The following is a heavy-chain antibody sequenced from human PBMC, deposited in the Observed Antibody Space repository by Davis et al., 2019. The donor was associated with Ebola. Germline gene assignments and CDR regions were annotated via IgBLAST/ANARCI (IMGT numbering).Heavy chain of an antibody. CDR1: GFTFSSYS. CDR2: ISGSGGST. V-gene: IGHV3-23*01. J-gene: IGHJ4*02. Sequence: GESLKISCAASGFTFSSYSMSWVRQAPGKGLEWVSAISGSGGSTYYADSVKGRFTISRDNSKNTLYLQMNSLRAEDTAVYYCARVPYGGTTVYWGQGTLVTVSS. CDR3: ARVPYGGTTVY. D-gene: IGHD1-7*01.